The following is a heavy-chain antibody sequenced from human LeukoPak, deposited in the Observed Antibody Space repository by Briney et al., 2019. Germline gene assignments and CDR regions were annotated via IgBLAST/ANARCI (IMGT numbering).Heavy chain of an antibody. CDR3: AKDQYFWSGYYSYFDY. J-gene: IGHJ4*02. Sequence: PGGALRLSCAPSGFTFSSYGIHWVRQAPGKGLEWVAFIRYDGSNKHYADSVKGRFTISRDNNKNTLYLQMNSLRAEDTAVYYCAKDQYFWSGYYSYFDYWGQGTLVSVSS. CDR1: GFTFSSYG. V-gene: IGHV3-30*02. D-gene: IGHD3-3*01. CDR2: IRYDGSNK.